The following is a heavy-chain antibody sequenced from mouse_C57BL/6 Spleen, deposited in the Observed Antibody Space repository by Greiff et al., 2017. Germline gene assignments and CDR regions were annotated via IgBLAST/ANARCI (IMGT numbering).Heavy chain of an antibody. J-gene: IGHJ4*01. Sequence: VKLMESGAELARPGASVKLSCKASGYTFTSYGISWVKQRTGQGLEWIGEIYPRSGNTYYNEKFKGKATLTADKSSSTAYMELRSLTSEDSAVYFCAREALAITTARYGAMDYWGQGTSVTVSS. CDR2: IYPRSGNT. D-gene: IGHD1-2*01. CDR1: GYTFTSYG. V-gene: IGHV1-81*01. CDR3: AREALAITTARYGAMDY.